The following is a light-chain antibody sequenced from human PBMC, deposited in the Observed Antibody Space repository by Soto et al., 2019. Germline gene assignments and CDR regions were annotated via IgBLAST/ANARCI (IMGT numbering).Light chain of an antibody. V-gene: IGKV1-17*01. Sequence: DVQMTQSPSSLSASVGDRVTITCRASQGIRNDLCWYQQRPGKAPKRLIYLASSLQSGVPSRFSVSGSGTEFTLTNSSLQPEDSATHHCIQPKSYALTFGPGTKVHI. CDR1: QGIRND. CDR2: LAS. CDR3: IQPKSYALT. J-gene: IGKJ3*01.